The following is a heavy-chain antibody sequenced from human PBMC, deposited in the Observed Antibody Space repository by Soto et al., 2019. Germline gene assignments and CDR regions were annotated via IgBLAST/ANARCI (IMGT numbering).Heavy chain of an antibody. D-gene: IGHD6-19*01. V-gene: IGHV3-7*05. CDR2: IKQDGSEK. CDR3: AREQVWDSSGWYLPFYFDY. J-gene: IGHJ4*02. CDR1: GFTFSSYW. Sequence: PGGSLRLSCAASGFTFSSYWMSWVRQAPGKGLEWVANIKQDGSEKYYVDSVKGRFTISRDNAKNSLYLQMNSLRAEDTAVYYCAREQVWDSSGWYLPFYFDYWGQGTLVTVSS.